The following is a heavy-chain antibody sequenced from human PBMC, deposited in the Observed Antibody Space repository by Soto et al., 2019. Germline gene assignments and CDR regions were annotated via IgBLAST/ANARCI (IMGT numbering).Heavy chain of an antibody. Sequence: EVQVLESGGGLVQPGGSLRLSCVASGFTFSRYDMTWVRQAPGKGLEWVSGISGSGGGTYYADSVKGRFTISRDNSKNTLDLQMNSLRAEDTAVYYCARGWNYFDYCGQGTLVTVSS. CDR2: ISGSGGGT. CDR1: GFTFSRYD. D-gene: IGHD6-19*01. J-gene: IGHJ4*02. V-gene: IGHV3-23*01. CDR3: ARGWNYFDY.